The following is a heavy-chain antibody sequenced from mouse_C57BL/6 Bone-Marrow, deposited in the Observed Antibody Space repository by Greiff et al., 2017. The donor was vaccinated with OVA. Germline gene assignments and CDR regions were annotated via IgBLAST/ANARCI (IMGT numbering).Heavy chain of an antibody. V-gene: IGHV5-2*01. J-gene: IGHJ1*03. Sequence: EVQVVESGGGLVQPGESLKLSCESNEYEFPSHDMSWVRKTPEKRLELVAAINSDGGSTYYPDTMERRFIISRDNTKKALYLQMSSLRSEDTALYYCLLLRQVASWYFDVWGTGTTVTVSS. CDR1: EYEFPSHD. CDR3: LLLRQVASWYFDV. CDR2: INSDGGST. D-gene: IGHD1-1*01.